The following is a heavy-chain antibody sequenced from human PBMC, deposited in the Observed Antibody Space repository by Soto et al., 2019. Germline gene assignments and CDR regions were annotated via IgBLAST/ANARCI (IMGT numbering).Heavy chain of an antibody. CDR2: IIPIFGTA. D-gene: IGHD1-20*01. Sequence: KVSCKASGGTFSSYAISWVRQAPGQGLEWMGGIIPIFGTANYAQKFQGRVTITADKSTSTAYMELSSLRSEDTAVYYCASPSVVYDYYYYYGMDVWGQGTPVTVYS. CDR3: ASPSVVYDYYYYYGMDV. J-gene: IGHJ6*02. CDR1: GGTFSSYA. V-gene: IGHV1-69*06.